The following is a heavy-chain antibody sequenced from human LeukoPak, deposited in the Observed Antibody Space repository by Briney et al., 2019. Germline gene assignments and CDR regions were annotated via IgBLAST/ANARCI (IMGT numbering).Heavy chain of an antibody. CDR3: ARASSDDTAMATPFAY. Sequence: SVKVSCKASGGTFNNYAINWLRQAPGQGLEWMGGITPIFGTANYVQKFQGRVTITADKSTSTAFMELSSLRSEDTAIYYCARASSDDTAMATPFAYWGQGTLITVSS. CDR1: GGTFNNYA. V-gene: IGHV1-69*06. CDR2: ITPIFGTA. D-gene: IGHD5-18*01. J-gene: IGHJ4*02.